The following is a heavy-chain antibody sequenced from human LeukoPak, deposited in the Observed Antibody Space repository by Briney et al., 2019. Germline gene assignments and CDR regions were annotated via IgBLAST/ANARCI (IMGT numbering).Heavy chain of an antibody. V-gene: IGHV3-53*01. Sequence: GGSLRLSCAASGFTVSSNYMSWVRQAPGKGLEWVSVIYSGGSTYYADSVKGRFTISRDNSKNTLYLQMNSLRAEDTAVYYCARGAWIQLWLPVYWGQGTLVTVS. CDR3: ARGAWIQLWLPVY. J-gene: IGHJ4*02. CDR1: GFTVSSNY. CDR2: IYSGGST. D-gene: IGHD5-18*01.